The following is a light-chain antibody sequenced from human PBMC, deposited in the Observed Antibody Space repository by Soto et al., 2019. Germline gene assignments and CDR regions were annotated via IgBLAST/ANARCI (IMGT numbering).Light chain of an antibody. V-gene: IGLV4-69*02. J-gene: IGLJ2*01. CDR2: VNSDGRY. CDR1: SGHSSYA. CDR3: QTWGTGIRV. Sequence: QLVLTQSPSASASLGASVKLTCTLSSGHSSYAIAWHQQQPEKGPRYLLKVNSDGRYSKGDGIPDRFSGSSSGAERYLTISGLQSEDEADYYCQTWGTGIRVFGGGTKVTV.